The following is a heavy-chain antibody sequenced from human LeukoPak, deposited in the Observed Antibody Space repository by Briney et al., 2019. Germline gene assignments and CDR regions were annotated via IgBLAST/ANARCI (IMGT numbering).Heavy chain of an antibody. CDR2: INGDGSRT. Sequence: GGSLRLSCAASGFTFSAYWMHWVRQAPGRGLVWVSRINGDGSRTTYADSVRGRFTISRDNAKNTLYLQMNSLRAEDTAVYYCARDRGEETDPNWFDPWGQGTLVTVSS. CDR3: ARDRGEETDPNWFDP. CDR1: GFTFSAYW. V-gene: IGHV3-74*01. J-gene: IGHJ5*02. D-gene: IGHD3-16*01.